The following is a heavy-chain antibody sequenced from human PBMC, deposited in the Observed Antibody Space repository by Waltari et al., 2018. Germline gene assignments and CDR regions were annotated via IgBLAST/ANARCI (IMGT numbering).Heavy chain of an antibody. CDR1: GGTFSSYA. V-gene: IGHV1-69*14. Sequence: QVQLVQSGAEVKKPGSSVKVSCKASGGTFSSYAISWVRQAPGQGLEWMGGIIPIFGTANYAQKFQGRVTITADKSTSTAYMELSSLRSEDTAVYYCATTRVGEPYRRLGYFDLWGRGTLVTVSS. CDR3: ATTRVGEPYRRLGYFDL. CDR2: IIPIFGTA. D-gene: IGHD1-1*01. J-gene: IGHJ2*01.